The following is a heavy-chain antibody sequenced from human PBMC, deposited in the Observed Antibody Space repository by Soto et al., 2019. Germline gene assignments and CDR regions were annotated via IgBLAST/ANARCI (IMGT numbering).Heavy chain of an antibody. J-gene: IGHJ4*02. Sequence: QLQLQESGPGLVKPSETLSLTCTVSGGSISSRSYYWGWIRQPPGKGLEWIGSIYYSGSTYYNPSLRTRVSISVDTSKNQFSLKRSSVTAADTAVYYCASPYGDFDYWGQGTVVTVCS. V-gene: IGHV4-39*01. CDR2: IYYSGST. CDR1: GGSISSRSYY. D-gene: IGHD4-17*01. CDR3: ASPYGDFDY.